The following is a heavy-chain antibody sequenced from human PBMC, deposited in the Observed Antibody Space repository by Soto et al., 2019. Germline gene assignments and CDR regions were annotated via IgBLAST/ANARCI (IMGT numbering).Heavy chain of an antibody. Sequence: EVQLVESGGGLVKAGGSLRLFCTASGFTFRNYNMNWVRQAPGKGLEWVSSISTGGGYMFYADSVKGRFTISRDNAPNSLFLQIDSPRAEDTAVYYCARDIASPGGDYFDSWGQGTLVTVSS. CDR2: ISTGGGYM. D-gene: IGHD2-21*01. CDR1: GFTFRNYN. J-gene: IGHJ4*02. CDR3: ARDIASPGGDYFDS. V-gene: IGHV3-21*06.